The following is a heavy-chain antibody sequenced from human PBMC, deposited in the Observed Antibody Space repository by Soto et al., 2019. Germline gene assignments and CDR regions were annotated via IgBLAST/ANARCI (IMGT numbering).Heavy chain of an antibody. CDR3: ARRVGSFGPPDYYYYGMDV. D-gene: IGHD5-18*01. CDR2: ISAYNGNT. V-gene: IGHV1-18*01. CDR1: GYTFTSYG. Sequence: QVQLVQSGAEVKKPGASVKVSCKASGYTFTSYGISWVRQAPGQGLEWMGWISAYNGNTNYAQKLQGRVTMTTDTSPSTAYMELRSLRSDDTAVYYCARRVGSFGPPDYYYYGMDVWGQGTTVTVSS. J-gene: IGHJ6*02.